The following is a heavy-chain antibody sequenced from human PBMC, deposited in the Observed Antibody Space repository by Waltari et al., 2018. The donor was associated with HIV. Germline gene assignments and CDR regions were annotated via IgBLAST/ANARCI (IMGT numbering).Heavy chain of an antibody. CDR3: ARAAISGATKGAFDI. J-gene: IGHJ3*02. CDR2: IYHSGNT. D-gene: IGHD2-21*01. CDR1: GYSISSGYF. V-gene: IGHV4-38-2*01. Sequence: QVQLQESGPGLVKPSETLSLTCDVSGYSISSGYFWGWIRQPPGKGLEWIGCIYHSGNTYYNPSLKSRVTKSVDTSKNQFSLKLSSVTAADTAVYYCARAAISGATKGAFDIWGQGTMVTVSS.